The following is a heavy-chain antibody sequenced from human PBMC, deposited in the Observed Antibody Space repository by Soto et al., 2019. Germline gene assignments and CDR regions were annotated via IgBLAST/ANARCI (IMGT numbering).Heavy chain of an antibody. CDR3: ARSYCTNGVCSQFYHYYDMDV. Sequence: SETLSLTSTVSGGSISSGGYYWSWIRQHPGTGLEWIGYISYSGNTYFNPSLKSRVNVSVDTSKNQVSLKLSSVTAADTAVYYCARSYCTNGVCSQFYHYYDMDVWGQGTTVTVSS. D-gene: IGHD2-8*01. V-gene: IGHV4-31*03. J-gene: IGHJ6*02. CDR1: GGSISSGGYY. CDR2: ISYSGNT.